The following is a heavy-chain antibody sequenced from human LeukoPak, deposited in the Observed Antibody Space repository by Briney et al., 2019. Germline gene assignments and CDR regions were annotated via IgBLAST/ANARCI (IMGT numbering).Heavy chain of an antibody. Sequence: SETLSLTCTVSGGSISSSSYYWGWIRQPPGKGLEWIGSIYYSGSTYYNPSLKSRVTISVDTSKNQFSLKLSSVTAADTAVYYCAGEYSYGPSFDYWGQGTLVTVSS. CDR3: AGEYSYGPSFDY. V-gene: IGHV4-39*07. CDR1: GGSISSSSYY. D-gene: IGHD5-18*01. J-gene: IGHJ4*02. CDR2: IYYSGST.